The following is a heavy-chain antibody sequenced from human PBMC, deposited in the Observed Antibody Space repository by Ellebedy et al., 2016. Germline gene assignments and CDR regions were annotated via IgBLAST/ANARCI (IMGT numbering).Heavy chain of an antibody. J-gene: IGHJ4*02. CDR1: GGSISSYY. CDR3: ARENYDFWSGYYTLFDY. Sequence: SETLSLTXTVSGGSISSYYWSWIRQPAGKGLEWIGHIYTSGSTNYNPSLKSRVTMSVDTSKNQFSLKLSSVTAADTAVYYCARENYDFWSGYYTLFDYWGQGTRVTVSS. D-gene: IGHD3-3*01. CDR2: IYTSGST. V-gene: IGHV4-4*07.